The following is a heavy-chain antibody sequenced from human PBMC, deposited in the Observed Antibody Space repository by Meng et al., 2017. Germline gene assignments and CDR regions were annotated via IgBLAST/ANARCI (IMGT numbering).Heavy chain of an antibody. V-gene: IGHV3-49*04. CDR2: IRSKAYGGTT. D-gene: IGHD3-9*01. CDR1: GFTFGDYA. CDR3: ISSRVLRYFDWLAPFDY. J-gene: IGHJ4*02. Sequence: GESLKISCTASGFTFGDYAMSWVRQAPGKGLEWVGFIRSKAYGGTTEYAASVKGRFTISRHDSKSIAYLQMNSLKTEDTAVYYCISSRVLRYFDWLAPFDYWGQGTLVTVSS.